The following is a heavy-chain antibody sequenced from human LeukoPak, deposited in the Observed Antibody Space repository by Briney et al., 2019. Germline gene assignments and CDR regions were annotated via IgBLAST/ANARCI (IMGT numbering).Heavy chain of an antibody. CDR1: GFTVSRNN. V-gene: IGHV3-53*01. CDR3: ARRGSGWEDGYFDL. J-gene: IGHJ2*01. Sequence: PGGSLRLSCAPSGFTVSRNNIGWVRQPPGRGVEWVSLIYSGGSTYYADSVKGRFTIYRDNYNNMLYLQMNSLRAEDTAVYYCARRGSGWEDGYFDLWGRGTLVTVSS. D-gene: IGHD6-19*01. CDR2: IYSGGST.